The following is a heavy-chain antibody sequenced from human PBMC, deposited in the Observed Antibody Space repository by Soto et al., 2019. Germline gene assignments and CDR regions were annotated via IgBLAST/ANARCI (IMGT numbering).Heavy chain of an antibody. Sequence: PGGSLRLSCAASGFTFSSYAMHWVRQAPGKGLEWVAVISYDGSNRYYADSVKGRFTISRDNSKNTLYLQMNSLRAEDTAVYYCARNYYDNSGYYLEYNWFDPWGQGTLVTVSS. V-gene: IGHV3-30-3*01. J-gene: IGHJ5*02. CDR2: ISYDGSNR. D-gene: IGHD3-22*01. CDR3: ARNYYDNSGYYLEYNWFDP. CDR1: GFTFSSYA.